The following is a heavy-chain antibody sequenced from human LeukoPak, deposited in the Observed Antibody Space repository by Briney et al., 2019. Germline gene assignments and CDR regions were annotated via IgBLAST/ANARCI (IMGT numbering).Heavy chain of an antibody. J-gene: IGHJ4*02. CDR2: IIPIFGTA. CDR1: GGTFSSYA. CDR3: ARGRYYGSGSYIY. Sequence: SVKVSCKASGGTFSSYAISWVRQAPGQGLEWMGRIIPIFGTANYAQKFQGRVTITTDESTSTAYMELSSLRSEDRAVYYCARGRYYGSGSYIYWGQGTLVTVSS. V-gene: IGHV1-69*05. D-gene: IGHD3-10*01.